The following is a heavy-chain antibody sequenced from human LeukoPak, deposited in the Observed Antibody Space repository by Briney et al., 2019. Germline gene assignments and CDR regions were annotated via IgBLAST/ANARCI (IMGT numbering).Heavy chain of an antibody. J-gene: IGHJ5*02. D-gene: IGHD2-15*01. CDR3: ARALLGSGAYAPYFDP. CDR1: GDSIISSSYY. V-gene: IGHV4-39*07. CDR2: IYYSGKT. Sequence: KTSETQSLTCSVSGDSIISSSYYWGWIRQPPGKGLEWIGSIYYSGKTYYNPSLKSPVTISVDTSKNQFSVNVSSVTAADTAVHYCARALLGSGAYAPYFDPWGQGTLVTVSS.